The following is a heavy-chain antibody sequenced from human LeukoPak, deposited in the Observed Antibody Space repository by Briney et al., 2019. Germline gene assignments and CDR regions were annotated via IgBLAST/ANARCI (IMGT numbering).Heavy chain of an antibody. D-gene: IGHD3-22*01. CDR1: GFTFSSYG. Sequence: PGGSLRLSCAASGFTFSSYGMHWVRQAPGKGLEWVAFIRYDGSNKYYADSVKGRFTISRDNSKNTLYLQMNSLRAEDTAVYYCARDRVGYYYDSSGYFYWGQGTLVTVSS. CDR3: ARDRVGYYYDSSGYFY. V-gene: IGHV3-30*02. CDR2: IRYDGSNK. J-gene: IGHJ4*02.